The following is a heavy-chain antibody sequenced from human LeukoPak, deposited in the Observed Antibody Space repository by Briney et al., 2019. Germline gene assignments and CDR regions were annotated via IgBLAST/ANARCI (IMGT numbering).Heavy chain of an antibody. CDR1: GGTFSIYA. Sequence: SVTVSFTASGGTFSIYAISWVRQAPGQGLEWMGGIIPIFGTANYAQKFQGRVTITADKSTSTDYMELRSLRSDDTAVYYCARGGELGAYYYYYYMDVWGKGTTVTVSS. V-gene: IGHV1-69*06. J-gene: IGHJ6*03. CDR2: IIPIFGTA. CDR3: ARGGELGAYYYYYYMDV. D-gene: IGHD1-26*01.